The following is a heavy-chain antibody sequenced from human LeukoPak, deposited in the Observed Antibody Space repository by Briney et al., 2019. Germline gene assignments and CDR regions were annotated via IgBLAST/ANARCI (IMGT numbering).Heavy chain of an antibody. D-gene: IGHD4-17*01. CDR1: GFTFSSYA. V-gene: IGHV3-23*01. Sequence: PGGSLRLSCAASGFTFSSYAMSWVRQAPGKGLEWVSAINGSGGSTYYADSVKGRFTISRDNSKNTLYLQMNSLRAEDTAVYYCARVSGDYGLIDYWGQGTLVTVSS. CDR3: ARVSGDYGLIDY. CDR2: INGSGGST. J-gene: IGHJ4*02.